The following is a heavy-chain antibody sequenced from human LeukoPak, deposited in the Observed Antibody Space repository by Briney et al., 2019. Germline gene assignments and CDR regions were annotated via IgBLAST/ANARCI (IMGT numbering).Heavy chain of an antibody. CDR1: GYTFTSYY. V-gene: IGHV1-46*01. D-gene: IGHD1-14*01. J-gene: IGHJ6*03. CDR3: ARSSGRSPNRDYMDV. CDR2: INPSGGST. Sequence: ASVKVCCKASGYTFTSYYMHWVRQAPGQGLEWMGIINPSGGSTSYAQKFQGRVTMTRDTSTSTVYMELSSLRSEDTAVYYCARSSGRSPNRDYMDVWGKGATVTISS.